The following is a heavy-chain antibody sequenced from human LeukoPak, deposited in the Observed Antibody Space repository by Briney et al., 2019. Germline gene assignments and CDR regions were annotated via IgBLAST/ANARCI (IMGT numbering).Heavy chain of an antibody. V-gene: IGHV4-4*02. CDR3: GKTDIYFNPIDY. J-gene: IGHJ4*02. CDR2: IHRAGRT. D-gene: IGHD3-9*01. CDR1: GVSISSSEW. Sequence: SGTLSLTCAVPGVSISSSEWWIWVRQPPGQGLEWIGEIHRAGRTRYNPSLKSRVTISMDYSKNQFSLKLTSVTAADTAIYYCGKTDIYFNPIDYWGPGSLVTVSS.